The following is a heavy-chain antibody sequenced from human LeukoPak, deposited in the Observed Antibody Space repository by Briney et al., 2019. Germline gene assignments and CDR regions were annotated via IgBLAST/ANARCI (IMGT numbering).Heavy chain of an antibody. J-gene: IGHJ4*02. CDR1: GFTFSSYS. CDR3: ANRHPYDFYLDY. D-gene: IGHD3-3*01. V-gene: IGHV3-23*01. Sequence: GGSLRLSCAASGFTFSSYSMNWVRQAPGKGLEWVSAISGSGGSTYYADSVKGRFTISRDNSKNTLYLQMNSLRAEDTAVYYCANRHPYDFYLDYWGQGTLVTVSS. CDR2: ISGSGGST.